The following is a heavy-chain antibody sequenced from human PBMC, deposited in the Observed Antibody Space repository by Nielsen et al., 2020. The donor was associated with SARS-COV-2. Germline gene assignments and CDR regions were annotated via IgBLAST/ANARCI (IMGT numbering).Heavy chain of an antibody. V-gene: IGHV4-34*01. CDR1: GGSFSGYY. CDR3: ARLGPIFDY. CDR2: INHSGST. Sequence: GSLRLSCAVYGGSFSGYYWSWIRQPPGKGLEWIGEINHSGSTNYNPSLKSRVTISVDTSKNQFFLKLSSVTAADTAVYYCARLGPIFDYWGQGTLVTVSS. J-gene: IGHJ4*02.